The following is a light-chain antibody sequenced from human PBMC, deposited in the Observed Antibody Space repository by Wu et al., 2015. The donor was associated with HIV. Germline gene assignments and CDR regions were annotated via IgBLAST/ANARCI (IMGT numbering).Light chain of an antibody. Sequence: DIHMTQSPSSLSASVGDRVTITCRASQDISNSLVWYQQKPGRAPKFLFYSASKLKSGVPSRFSGSGSGTQYTLTISSLQPEDFATYYCQQYKGYSYNFGQGTKLEIK. V-gene: IGKV1-NL1*01. CDR3: QQYKGYSYN. CDR1: QDISNS. CDR2: SAS. J-gene: IGKJ2*01.